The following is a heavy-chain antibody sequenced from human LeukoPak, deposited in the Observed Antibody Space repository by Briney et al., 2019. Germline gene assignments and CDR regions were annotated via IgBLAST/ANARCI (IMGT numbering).Heavy chain of an antibody. V-gene: IGHV4-59*12. CDR2: IYYSGST. J-gene: IGHJ4*02. Sequence: PSETLSLTCTVSGGSISSYYWSWIRQPPGKGLEWIGYIYYSGSTNYNPSLKSRVTISVDTSKSQFSLKLSSVTAADTAVYYCARDQLGAWGYGDYVALYYFDYWGQGTLVTVSS. CDR1: GGSISSYY. D-gene: IGHD4-17*01. CDR3: ARDQLGAWGYGDYVALYYFDY.